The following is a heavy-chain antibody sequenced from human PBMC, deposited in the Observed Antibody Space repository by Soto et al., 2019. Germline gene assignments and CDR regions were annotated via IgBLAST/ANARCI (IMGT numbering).Heavy chain of an antibody. V-gene: IGHV1-2*04. CDR2: INPNSGGT. Sequence: ASVKVSCKASGYTFTGYYMHWVRQAPGQGLEWMGWINPNSGGTNYAQKFQGWVTMTRDTSISTAYMELSRLRSDDTAVYYCARDSVNDYGDPDAFDIWGQGTTVTVSS. CDR3: ARDSVNDYGDPDAFDI. D-gene: IGHD4-17*01. CDR1: GYTFTGYY. J-gene: IGHJ3*02.